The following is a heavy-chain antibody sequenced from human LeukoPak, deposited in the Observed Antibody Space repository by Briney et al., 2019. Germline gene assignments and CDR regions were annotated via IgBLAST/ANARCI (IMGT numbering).Heavy chain of an antibody. CDR2: IYYSGST. V-gene: IGHV4-61*01. J-gene: IGHJ4*02. CDR1: GGSVSSGSYY. D-gene: IGHD5-18*01. CDR3: ARARELLRGYSYGYAFDY. Sequence: SETLSLTCTVSGGSVSSGSYYWSWIRQPPGTGLEWIGYIYYSGSTNYNPSLKSRVTISIDTSKNQFSLKLSSVTAADTAVYYCARARELLRGYSYGYAFDYWGQGTLVTVSS.